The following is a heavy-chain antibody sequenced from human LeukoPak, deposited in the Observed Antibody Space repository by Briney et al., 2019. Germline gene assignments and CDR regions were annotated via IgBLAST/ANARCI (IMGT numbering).Heavy chain of an antibody. D-gene: IGHD1-1*01. CDR2: ISHTGLT. CDR1: GGSFSGYY. Sequence: SETLSLTCAVYGGSFSGYYWTLIRQTPGKGREWIGEISHTGLTGSNPSPKSRVTIFVDSSKKQFSLRMTSVTAADTGVYYCARVPDITARPCDTWGPGTLVTVSS. V-gene: IGHV4-34*01. J-gene: IGHJ5*02. CDR3: ARVPDITARPCDT.